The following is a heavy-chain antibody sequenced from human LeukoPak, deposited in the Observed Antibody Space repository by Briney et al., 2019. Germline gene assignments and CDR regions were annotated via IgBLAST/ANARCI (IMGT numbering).Heavy chain of an antibody. J-gene: IGHJ4*02. CDR1: GYSISSGYY. Sequence: PSETLSLTCAVSGYSISSGYYWGWIRQPPGKGLEWIGNIYHSGNTYYNPSLKSRVTISVDTSTNRFSLKLTSVTAADTAVYYCARRGTYGDYVDYWGQGTLVTVSS. CDR2: IYHSGNT. CDR3: ARRGTYGDYVDY. V-gene: IGHV4-38-2*01. D-gene: IGHD4-17*01.